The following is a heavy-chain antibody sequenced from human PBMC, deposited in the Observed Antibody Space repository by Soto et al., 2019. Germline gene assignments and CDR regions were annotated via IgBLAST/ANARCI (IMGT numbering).Heavy chain of an antibody. V-gene: IGHV3-33*01. D-gene: IGHD4-4*01. CDR1: GFTFSSYG. J-gene: IGHJ4*02. CDR3: ARGDDGYSYYFDD. Sequence: GGSLRLSFAASGFTFSSYGMHWVRQAPGKGLEWVAVIWYDGSNKYYADSVKGRFTISRDNSKNTLYLQMNSLRAEDTAVYYCARGDDGYSYYFDDWGQGTLVTVSS. CDR2: IWYDGSNK.